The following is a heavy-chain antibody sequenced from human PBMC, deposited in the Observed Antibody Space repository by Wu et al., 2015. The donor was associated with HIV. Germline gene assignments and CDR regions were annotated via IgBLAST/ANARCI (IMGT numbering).Heavy chain of an antibody. CDR2: MNPNSGNT. CDR3: ARAFXDTAMVTPYYYYYMDV. CDR1: GYTFTSYD. Sequence: QVQLVQSGIEVKKPGASVKVSCKASGYTFTSYDINWVRQATGQGLEWMGWMNPNSGNTGYAQKFQGRVTMTRNTSISTAYMELSSLRSEDTAVYYCARAFXDTAMVTPYYYYYMDVWGKGTTVTVSS. D-gene: IGHD5-18*01. J-gene: IGHJ6*03. V-gene: IGHV1-8*01.